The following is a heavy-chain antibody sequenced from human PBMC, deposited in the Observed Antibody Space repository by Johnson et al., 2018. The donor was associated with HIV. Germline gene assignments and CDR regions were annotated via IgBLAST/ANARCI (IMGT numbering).Heavy chain of an antibody. CDR1: GFSFSAYA. CDR3: AKAVGGYAFDI. J-gene: IGHJ3*02. Sequence: QVQLVESGGGVVQPGGSLRLSCAAAGFSFSAYAMHWVRQAPGKGLEWVAVISYDGSNKYYADSVKGRFTISRDNSKNTFYLQMNSLRVEDTAVYYCAKAVGGYAFDIWGQGTMVTVSS. D-gene: IGHD1-26*01. CDR2: ISYDGSNK. V-gene: IGHV3-30-3*01.